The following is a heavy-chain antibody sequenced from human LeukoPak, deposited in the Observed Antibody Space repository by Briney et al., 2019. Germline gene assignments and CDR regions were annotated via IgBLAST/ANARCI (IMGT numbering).Heavy chain of an antibody. CDR1: GYIFSAHW. J-gene: IGHJ3*02. D-gene: IGHD2-15*01. Sequence: GESLKISCRTSGYIFSAHWHGWGRHSSGRGLEWMGIIYPSYSDIKYSPSFQGHVTISADKSINTAYLQWSSLKASDSAMYYCARQAYCSGDSCFSFLDPFDIWGQGTMVTVSS. V-gene: IGHV5-51*01. CDR2: IYPSYSDI. CDR3: ARQAYCSGDSCFSFLDPFDI.